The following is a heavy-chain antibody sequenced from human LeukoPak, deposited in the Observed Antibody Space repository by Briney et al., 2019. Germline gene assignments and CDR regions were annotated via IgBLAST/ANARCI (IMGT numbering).Heavy chain of an antibody. CDR2: VSAGGGST. CDR1: GFTFSSYA. D-gene: IGHD6-13*01. CDR3: AKAREGSGSWYRRPLDF. V-gene: IGHV3-23*01. Sequence: PGGSLRLSCAASGFTFSSYAMNWVRQAPGKGLEWVSIVSAGGGSTSYADSVKGRFSISRDNSKNTLYLQISSLRDEDTAEYYCAKAREGSGSWYRRPLDFWGQGTLVTVSS. J-gene: IGHJ4*02.